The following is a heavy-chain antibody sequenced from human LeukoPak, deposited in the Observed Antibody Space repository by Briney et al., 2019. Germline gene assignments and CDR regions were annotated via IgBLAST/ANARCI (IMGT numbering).Heavy chain of an antibody. V-gene: IGHV3-7*01. CDR3: SRDANYYDSSRHYFDAFDI. CDR1: GFTFGRYW. J-gene: IGHJ3*02. Sequence: GGSLRLSCAASGFTFGRYWMTWVRQAPGKGLEWVANIRGGGGGNYLLDSVKGRFTISRDNFKNSLSLEMNSLRAEDTAVYYCSRDANYYDSSRHYFDAFDIWGQGTMVTVSS. CDR2: IRGGGGGN. D-gene: IGHD3-22*01.